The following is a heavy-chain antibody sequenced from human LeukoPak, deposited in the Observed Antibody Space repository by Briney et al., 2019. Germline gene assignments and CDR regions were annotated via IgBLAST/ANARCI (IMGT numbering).Heavy chain of an antibody. CDR3: ARRGGNGSGSYYKWPSYYYYYYMDV. CDR2: INHSGST. V-gene: IGHV4-34*01. Sequence: SETLSLTCAVYGGSFSGYYWSWIRQPPGKGLEWIGEINHSGSTNYNPSLKSRVTISVDTSKNQFSLKLSSVTAAYTAVYYCARRGGNGSGSYYKWPSYYYYYYMDVWGKGTTVTISS. D-gene: IGHD3-10*01. CDR1: GGSFSGYY. J-gene: IGHJ6*03.